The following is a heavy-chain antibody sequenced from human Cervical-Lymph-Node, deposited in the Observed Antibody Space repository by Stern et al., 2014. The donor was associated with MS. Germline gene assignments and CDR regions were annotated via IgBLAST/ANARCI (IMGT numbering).Heavy chain of an antibody. J-gene: IGHJ6*02. CDR1: GFSLSTSGVG. D-gene: IGHD6-6*01. Sequence: QVTLKESGPTLVKPTQTLTLTCTFSGFSLSTSGVGVGWIRQPPGKALEWLALIYCDDDKRYSPSLKSRLTITKDTSKNQVVLTMTNMDPVDTATYYCAHRLSARPDYYYYGMDVWGQGTTVTVSS. CDR3: AHRLSARPDYYYYGMDV. CDR2: IYCDDDK. V-gene: IGHV2-5*02.